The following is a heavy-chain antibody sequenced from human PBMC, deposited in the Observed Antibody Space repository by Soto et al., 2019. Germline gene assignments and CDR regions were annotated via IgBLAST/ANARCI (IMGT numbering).Heavy chain of an antibody. CDR3: ARGNTIFGVVYHYYYGMDV. Sequence: PSDTLSLTCTFSVYSITTYCLSWLRPPAGKGLEWIGRIYYSGSTYYNPSLKSRVTISVDTSKNQFSLKLSSVTAADTAVYYCARGNTIFGVVYHYYYGMDVWGQGTTVNVS. D-gene: IGHD3-3*01. CDR2: IYYSGST. V-gene: IGHV4-59*05. CDR1: VYSITTYC. J-gene: IGHJ6*02.